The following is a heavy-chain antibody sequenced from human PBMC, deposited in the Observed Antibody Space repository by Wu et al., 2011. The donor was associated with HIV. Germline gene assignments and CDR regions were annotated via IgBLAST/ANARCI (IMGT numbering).Heavy chain of an antibody. V-gene: IGHV1-2*02. CDR2: IDPNSGGT. CDR1: GYTFTDYY. D-gene: IGHD2-2*01. CDR3: ARERGRGQTRYCSSTSCSSDAFDI. Sequence: QVQLVQSGAEVKKPGASVKVSCKASGYTFTDYYMHWVRQAPGLGLEWMGWIDPNSGGTNYAQKFQGRVTMTRDTSISTAYMELSRLRSDDTAVYYCARERGRGQTRYCSSTSCSSDAFDIWGQGTMVTVSS. J-gene: IGHJ3*02.